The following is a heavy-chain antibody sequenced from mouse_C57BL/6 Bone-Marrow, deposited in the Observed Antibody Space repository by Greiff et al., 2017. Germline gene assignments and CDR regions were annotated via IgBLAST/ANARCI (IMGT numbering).Heavy chain of an antibody. J-gene: IGHJ3*01. CDR1: GFNIKDDY. V-gene: IGHV14-4*01. CDR2: IDPANGDT. Sequence: EVQLQQSGAELVRPGASVKLSCTASGFNIKDDYMHWVKQRPEQGLEWIGWIDPANGDTEYASKFQGKATITTDTSSNTAYLQLSSLTSKDTAVYYCTVYYGSMWFAYWGQGTLVTVSA. CDR3: TVYYGSMWFAY. D-gene: IGHD1-1*01.